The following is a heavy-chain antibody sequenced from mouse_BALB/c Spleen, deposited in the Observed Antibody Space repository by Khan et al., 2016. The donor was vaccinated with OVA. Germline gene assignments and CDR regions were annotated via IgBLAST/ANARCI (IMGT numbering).Heavy chain of an antibody. V-gene: IGHV1-26*01. CDR2: VNPNTDNI. CDR1: GYSFTLYY. J-gene: IGHJ3*01. CDR3: ARGYDFFAS. Sequence: VHVKQSGPDPVKPGASVKISCKASGYSFTLYYMSWVKQSHGKSLEWIGRVNPNTDNINYNQEFKGKAILTVDKSSNTAYMELRSLTSEDSAVYFCARGYDFFASWGQGTLVTVSA. D-gene: IGHD2-14*01.